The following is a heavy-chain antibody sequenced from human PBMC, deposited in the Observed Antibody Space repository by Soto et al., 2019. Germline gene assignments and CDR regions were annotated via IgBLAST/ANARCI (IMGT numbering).Heavy chain of an antibody. J-gene: IGHJ4*02. CDR3: AKGYYDIPFDY. D-gene: IGHD3-9*01. CDR1: GFTFSNYA. CDR2: IDARSGGT. Sequence: ESVGGLVEPGGSLRLSCAASGFTFSNYAMSWVRRAPGKGLEWVSAIDARSGGTYYADSVKGRFTISRDNSYNTLYLQMTTLRADDTAVYYCAKGYYDIPFDYWGQGTLVTVSS. V-gene: IGHV3-23*01.